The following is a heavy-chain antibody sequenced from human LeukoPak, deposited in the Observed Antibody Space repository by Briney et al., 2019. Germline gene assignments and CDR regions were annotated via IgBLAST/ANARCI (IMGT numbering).Heavy chain of an antibody. Sequence: SETLSLTCAVYGGSFSGYYWSWIRQPPGKGLEWIGEINHSGSTNYNPSLKSRVTISVDTSKNQFSLKLSSVTAADTAVYYCAREKPLLRKAVTDYWGQGTLVTVSS. CDR2: INHSGST. D-gene: IGHD6-19*01. J-gene: IGHJ4*02. V-gene: IGHV4-34*01. CDR3: AREKPLLRKAVTDY. CDR1: GGSFSGYY.